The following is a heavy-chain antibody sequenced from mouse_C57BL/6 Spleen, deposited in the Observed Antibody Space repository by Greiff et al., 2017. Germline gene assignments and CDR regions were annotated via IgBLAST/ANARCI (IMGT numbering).Heavy chain of an antibody. V-gene: IGHV5-4*01. J-gene: IGHJ3*01. CDR1: GFTFSSYA. CDR3: ARDLGSNLFAY. D-gene: IGHD2-5*01. Sequence: EVQLQESGGGLVKPGGSLKLSCAASGFTFSSYAMSWVRQTPEKRLEWVATISDGGSYTYYPDNVKGRFTISRDNAKNNLYLQMSHLKSEDTAMYYCARDLGSNLFAYWGQGTLVTVSA. CDR2: ISDGGSYT.